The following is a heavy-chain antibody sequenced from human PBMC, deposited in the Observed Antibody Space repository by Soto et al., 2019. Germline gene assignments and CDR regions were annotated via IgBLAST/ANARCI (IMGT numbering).Heavy chain of an antibody. Sequence: ASVKVSCKASGYTFTGYYTHWVRQAPGQGLEWMGWINPNSGGTNYAQKFQGWVTMTRDTSISTAYMELSRPRSDDTAVYYCARVCTSCLYYYGMDVWGQGTTVTVS. V-gene: IGHV1-2*04. CDR3: ARVCTSCLYYYGMDV. D-gene: IGHD2-2*01. CDR2: INPNSGGT. J-gene: IGHJ6*02. CDR1: GYTFTGYY.